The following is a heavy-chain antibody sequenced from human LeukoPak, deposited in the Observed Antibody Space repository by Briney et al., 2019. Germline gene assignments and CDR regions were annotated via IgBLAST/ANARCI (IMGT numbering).Heavy chain of an antibody. D-gene: IGHD3-22*01. CDR3: AKDKGSGYPYYFDY. Sequence: GASLRLSCAASGFTFSSYAMSWVRQAPGKGLGWVSAISGSGGSTYYADSVKGRFTISRDNSKNTLYLQMNSLRAEDTAVYYCAKDKGSGYPYYFDYWGQGTLVTVSS. CDR2: ISGSGGST. CDR1: GFTFSSYA. V-gene: IGHV3-23*01. J-gene: IGHJ4*02.